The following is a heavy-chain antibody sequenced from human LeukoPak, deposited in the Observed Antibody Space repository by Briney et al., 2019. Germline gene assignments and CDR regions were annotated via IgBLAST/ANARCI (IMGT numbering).Heavy chain of an antibody. Sequence: ASVKVSCKASGCTFTGYYMHWVRQAPGQGLEWMGWTNPNSGGTNYAQKFQGRVTMTRDTSISTAYMELSRLRSDDTAVYYCARDGPNYYYMDVWGKGTTVTVSS. CDR1: GCTFTGYY. CDR3: ARDGPNYYYMDV. J-gene: IGHJ6*03. CDR2: TNPNSGGT. V-gene: IGHV1-2*02.